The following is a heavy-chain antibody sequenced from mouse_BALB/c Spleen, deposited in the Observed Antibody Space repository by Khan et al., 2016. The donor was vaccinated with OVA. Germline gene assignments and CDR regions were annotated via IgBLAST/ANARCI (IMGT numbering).Heavy chain of an antibody. CDR3: ARDYWFTY. CDR1: GFTFSNYA. CDR2: ISSGGST. V-gene: IGHV5-6-5*01. J-gene: IGHJ3*01. Sequence: EVELVESGGGLVKPGGSLKLSCAASGFTFSNYAMSWVRQTPEKMLEWVASISSGGSTYYPDSVKGRFTISRDNDRNILYLQMSSLRSEDTAMYYCARDYWFTYWGQGTLVTVSA.